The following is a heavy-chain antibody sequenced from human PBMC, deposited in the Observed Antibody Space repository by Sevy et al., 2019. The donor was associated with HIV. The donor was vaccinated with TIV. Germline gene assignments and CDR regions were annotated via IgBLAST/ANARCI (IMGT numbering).Heavy chain of an antibody. D-gene: IGHD3-22*01. CDR1: GGSISRRTDY. V-gene: IGHV4-39*01. CDR2: IYYSGRT. J-gene: IGHJ6*02. CDR3: ARPGDSSALRGDYQYAIGV. Sequence: SETLSLTCSVSGGSISRRTDYWGWVRQPPGKGLEWIGSIYYSGRTYYNPSLKSRVTISVDTSKDQFSLRLISVTAADTAVYYCARPGDSSALRGDYQYAIGVWGQGTTVTVSS.